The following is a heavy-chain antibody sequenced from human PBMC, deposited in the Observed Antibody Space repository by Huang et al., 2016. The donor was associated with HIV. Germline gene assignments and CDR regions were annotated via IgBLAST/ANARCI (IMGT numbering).Heavy chain of an antibody. J-gene: IGHJ4*02. CDR1: GFTFRTYT. D-gene: IGHD4-4*01. V-gene: IGHV3-30*04. Sequence: QVKLVESGGGVVQPGISLRLSCAASGFTFRTYTFHWVRQVSGNGREGGAGISYNGGKKFYADSVKGRFTSARDNSKNTVYLEVSSPRPEDSAVYYCTREFTTSVQFFDLWGQGTLVTVSS. CDR3: TREFTTSVQFFDL. CDR2: ISYNGGKK.